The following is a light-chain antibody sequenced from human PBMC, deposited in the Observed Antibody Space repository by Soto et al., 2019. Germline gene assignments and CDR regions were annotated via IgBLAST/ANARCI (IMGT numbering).Light chain of an antibody. CDR1: QSVSSN. V-gene: IGKV3-15*01. CDR3: QQYNNWPRRT. Sequence: EIVMTQSPATLSVYPGERATLSCRASQSVSSNLAWYQQKPGQAPRLLIYGASTRATGIPARFSGSGSGTEFTLTISSLQSEDFAVYYCQQYNNWPRRTFGQGTRLAIK. CDR2: GAS. J-gene: IGKJ5*01.